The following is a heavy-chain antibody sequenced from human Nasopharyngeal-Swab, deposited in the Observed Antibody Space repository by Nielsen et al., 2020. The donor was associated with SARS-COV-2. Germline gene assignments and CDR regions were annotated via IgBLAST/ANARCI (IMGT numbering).Heavy chain of an antibody. V-gene: IGHV1-24*01. D-gene: IGHD1-26*01. CDR1: GYTLTELS. Sequence: ASVKVSCKVSGYTLTELSMHWVRQAPGKGLEWMGGFDPEDGETIYAQKFQGRVTITEDTSTDTAYMELSSLRSEYTAVYYCATDYALGGATTVDYWGQGTLVTVSS. CDR2: FDPEDGET. J-gene: IGHJ4*02. CDR3: ATDYALGGATTVDY.